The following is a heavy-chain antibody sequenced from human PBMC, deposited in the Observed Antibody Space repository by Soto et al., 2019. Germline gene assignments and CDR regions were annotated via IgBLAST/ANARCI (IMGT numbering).Heavy chain of an antibody. Sequence: QVQLVESGGGVVQPGRSLRLSCAASGFTFSSYGMHWVRQAPGKGLEWVAVISYDGSNKYYADSVKGRFTISRDNSKNTLYRQMNSLRAEDTAVYYCAKDLQPPSYQNFDYWGQGTLVTVSS. CDR3: AKDLQPPSYQNFDY. CDR2: ISYDGSNK. J-gene: IGHJ4*02. CDR1: GFTFSSYG. V-gene: IGHV3-30*18.